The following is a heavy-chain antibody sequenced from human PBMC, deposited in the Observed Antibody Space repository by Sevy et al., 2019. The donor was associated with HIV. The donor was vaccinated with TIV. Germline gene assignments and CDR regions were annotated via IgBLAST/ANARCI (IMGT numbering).Heavy chain of an antibody. J-gene: IGHJ6*04. Sequence: GGSLRLSCIGSGFSFSYYGIHWVRQSPGKGLDWVALISHDGINENYADSVKGRFTISRDNSKNTVYLEMNSLRNEDTAIYFCANAYSGSYSHSYLYALDVWGKWTTVPVSS. D-gene: IGHD1-26*01. CDR3: ANAYSGSYSHSYLYALDV. CDR2: ISHDGINE. V-gene: IGHV3-30*18. CDR1: GFSFSYYG.